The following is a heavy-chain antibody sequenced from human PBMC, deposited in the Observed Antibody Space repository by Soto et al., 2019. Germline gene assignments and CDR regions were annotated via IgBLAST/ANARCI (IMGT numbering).Heavy chain of an antibody. V-gene: IGHV1-2*02. J-gene: IGHJ4*02. CDR2: INPNSGDT. CDR1: GYTFTGYF. CDR3: ARVRNYYDSSGSLDY. D-gene: IGHD3-22*01. Sequence: ASLKVSCKASGYTFTGYFMHWVRQAPGQGLEWMGWINPNSGDTNYAQKFQGRVTMTRDMSISTAYMELRRLTSGDTAVYYCARVRNYYDSSGSLDYWGPGALATVYS.